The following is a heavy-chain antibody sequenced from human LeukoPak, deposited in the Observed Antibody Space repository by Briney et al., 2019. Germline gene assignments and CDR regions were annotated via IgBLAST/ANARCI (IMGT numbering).Heavy chain of an antibody. Sequence: GGSLRLSCTASGFTFSSYTMSWVRQAPGKGLEWVSVIYSGGSTYYADSVKGRFTISRDSSKNTLYLQMNSLRAEDTAVYYCATSVVVTAIRTRVFDYWGQGTLVTVSS. J-gene: IGHJ4*02. D-gene: IGHD2-21*02. V-gene: IGHV3-53*01. CDR1: GFTFSSYT. CDR3: ATSVVVTAIRTRVFDY. CDR2: IYSGGST.